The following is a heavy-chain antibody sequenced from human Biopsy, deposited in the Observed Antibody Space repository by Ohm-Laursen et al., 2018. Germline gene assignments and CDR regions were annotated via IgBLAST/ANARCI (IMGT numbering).Heavy chain of an antibody. CDR1: SYTFTDYN. CDR3: ARDPLNGHKHFDY. V-gene: IGHV1-2*02. CDR2: INCKTGAT. J-gene: IGHJ4*02. Sequence: ASVKVSCKASSYTFTDYNIHWMRQAPGHGLEWLGDINCKTGATNYAQKFQGTVTMTRDTSISTAYLALGSLRSADTAIYYCARDPLNGHKHFDYWGQGSLVTVSS. D-gene: IGHD2-8*01.